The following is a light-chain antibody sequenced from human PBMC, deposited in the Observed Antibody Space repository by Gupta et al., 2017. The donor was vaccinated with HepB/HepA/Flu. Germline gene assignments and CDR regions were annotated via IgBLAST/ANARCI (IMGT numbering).Light chain of an antibody. CDR1: QYIDIN. V-gene: IGKV3D-15*01. CDR3: QQYDDVSLT. Sequence: EIVMTQSPATLSVSPGERATLSCRASQYIDINLAWYQQKPGQSPKLLIYAASTRATSIPPRFSGSGSRTDFTLTISSLQSEDFAVYYCQQYDDVSLTVGGGTRLEIK. CDR2: AAS. J-gene: IGKJ4*01.